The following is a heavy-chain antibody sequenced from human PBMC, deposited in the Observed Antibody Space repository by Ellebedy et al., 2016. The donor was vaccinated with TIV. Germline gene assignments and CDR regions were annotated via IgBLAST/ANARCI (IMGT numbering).Heavy chain of an antibody. Sequence: AASVKVSCKASGYTFTSYGITWVRQAPGQGLEWMGWISIYNGDTNYAQNLQGRVTVTTDTSTSTAYIELRSLRSDDTAVYYCARDAGWFYFDYWGQGTLVTVSS. CDR2: ISIYNGDT. CDR1: GYTFTSYG. J-gene: IGHJ4*01. D-gene: IGHD6-19*01. V-gene: IGHV1-18*01. CDR3: ARDAGWFYFDY.